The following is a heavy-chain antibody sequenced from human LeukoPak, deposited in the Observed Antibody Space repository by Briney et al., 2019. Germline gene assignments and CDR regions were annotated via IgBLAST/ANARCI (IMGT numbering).Heavy chain of an antibody. J-gene: IGHJ4*02. Sequence: PGGSMRLSCAASGFIFSSYSMNWVRQAPGKGLEWVSYISSSGSTIYYADSVKGRFTTSRDNAKYSLHLQMDSLRAEDTAVYSCARGGLGSWTFDSWGQGTLATVSS. V-gene: IGHV3-48*04. CDR1: GFIFSSYS. CDR3: ARGGLGSWTFDS. D-gene: IGHD1-26*01. CDR2: ISSSGSTI.